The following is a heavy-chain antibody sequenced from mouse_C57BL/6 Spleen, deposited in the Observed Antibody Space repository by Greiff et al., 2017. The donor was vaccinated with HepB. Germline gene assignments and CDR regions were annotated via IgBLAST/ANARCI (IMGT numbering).Heavy chain of an antibody. CDR3: ARSSYGSSYYFDY. CDR1: GYSFTGYY. J-gene: IGHJ2*01. D-gene: IGHD1-1*01. Sequence: EVQRVESGPELVKPGASVKISCKASGYSFTGYYMNWVKQSPEKSLEWIGEINPSTGGTTYNQKFKAKATLTVDKSSSTAYMQLKSLTSEDSAVYYCARSSYGSSYYFDYWGQGTTLTVSS. CDR2: INPSTGGT. V-gene: IGHV1-42*01.